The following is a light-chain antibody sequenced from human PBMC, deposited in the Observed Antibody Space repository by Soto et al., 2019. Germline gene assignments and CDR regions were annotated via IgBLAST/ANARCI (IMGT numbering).Light chain of an antibody. CDR2: GNS. J-gene: IGLJ3*02. V-gene: IGLV1-40*01. Sequence: QPVLTQPPSVSGAPGQRVTISCTGTYSNIGAGYDVHWYQQLPGTAPKLLIFGNSNRPSGVPDRFSGSKSGTSASLAITGLQAEDEADYHCQSYDSSLSGSVFGGGTKLTVL. CDR3: QSYDSSLSGSV. CDR1: YSNIGAGYD.